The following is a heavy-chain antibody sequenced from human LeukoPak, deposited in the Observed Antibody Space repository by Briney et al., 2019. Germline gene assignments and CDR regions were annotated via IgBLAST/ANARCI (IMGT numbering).Heavy chain of an antibody. D-gene: IGHD3-3*01. V-gene: IGHV3-43D*04. Sequence: PGGSLRLSCAASGFTFDDYATHWVRQAPGKGLEWVSLISWDGGSTYYADSVKGRFTISRDNSKNSLYLQMNSLRAEDTALYYCAKDGGYDFWSGYSKYYSYYMDVWGKGTTVTVSS. CDR1: GFTFDDYA. J-gene: IGHJ6*03. CDR3: AKDGGYDFWSGYSKYYSYYMDV. CDR2: ISWDGGST.